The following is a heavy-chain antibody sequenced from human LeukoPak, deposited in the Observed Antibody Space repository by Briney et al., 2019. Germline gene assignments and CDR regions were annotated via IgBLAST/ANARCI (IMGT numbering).Heavy chain of an antibody. Sequence: GGSLRLSCAASGFTFSSYGMHWVRQAPGKGLDWVAFIHHDGSNKYYTDSVKGRFTISRDNSKNTLYLQMNSLRAEDTAVYYCAKGRGWEASYYYYYMDVWGKGTTVTISS. CDR2: IHHDGSNK. CDR1: GFTFSSYG. J-gene: IGHJ6*03. V-gene: IGHV3-30*02. CDR3: AKGRGWEASYYYYYMDV. D-gene: IGHD1-26*01.